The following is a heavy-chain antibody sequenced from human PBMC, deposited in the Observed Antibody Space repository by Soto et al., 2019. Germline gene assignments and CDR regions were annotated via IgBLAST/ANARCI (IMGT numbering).Heavy chain of an antibody. V-gene: IGHV5-51*07. CDR2: IYPGDSDT. D-gene: IGHD1-26*01. CDR3: ARHASRSYSGSYDDAFDI. CDR1: GYSFTSYW. J-gene: IGHJ3*02. Sequence: GESLKISCKGSGYSFTSYWIWWVHQMPGKGLEWMGIIYPGDSDTRYSPSFQGQVTISADKSISTAYLQWSSLKASDTAMYYCARHASRSYSGSYDDAFDIWGQGTMVTVSS.